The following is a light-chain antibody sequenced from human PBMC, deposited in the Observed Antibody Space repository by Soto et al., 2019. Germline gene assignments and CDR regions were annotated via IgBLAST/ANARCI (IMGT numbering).Light chain of an antibody. J-gene: IGLJ1*01. CDR2: EVS. CDR1: SSDVGAYNY. Sequence: QSALTQPASVSGSPRQSITISCTGTSSDVGAYNYVSWYQQHPGKVPKLLIYEVSDRPSGISNRFSGSKSGNTASLTISGLQAEDDADYYCTSYTRRSTYVFGSGTKLTVL. CDR3: TSYTRRSTYV. V-gene: IGLV2-14*03.